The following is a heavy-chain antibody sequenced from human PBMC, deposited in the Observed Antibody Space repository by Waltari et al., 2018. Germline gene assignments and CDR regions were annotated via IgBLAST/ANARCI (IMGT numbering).Heavy chain of an antibody. CDR2: MNPNSGNT. Sequence: QVQLVQSGAEVKKPGASVKVSCKASGYTITSSDINWVRQATGQGLEWMGWMNPNSGNTGYAQKFQGRVTITRNTSISTAYMELSSLRSEDTAVYYCATPTGRYYYYYGMDVWGQGTTVTVSS. CDR1: GYTITSSD. CDR3: ATPTGRYYYYYGMDV. J-gene: IGHJ6*02. D-gene: IGHD3-3*01. V-gene: IGHV1-8*03.